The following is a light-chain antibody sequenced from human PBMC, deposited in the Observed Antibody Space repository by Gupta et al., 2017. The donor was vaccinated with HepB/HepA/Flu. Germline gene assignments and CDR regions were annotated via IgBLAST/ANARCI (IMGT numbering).Light chain of an antibody. V-gene: IGKV2-30*01. CDR3: VQGTHWPT. CDR1: QSLVFSDGNTF. CDR2: QVS. Sequence: DVVLTQSPLSLPVTLGQPASISCRSSQSLVFSDGNTFLHWFQQRPGQSPRRLLYQVSKRDSGVPERFSGIGSGTDFTLRISRVEAEDVAIYYCVQGTHWPTFGGGTKVEIK. J-gene: IGKJ4*01.